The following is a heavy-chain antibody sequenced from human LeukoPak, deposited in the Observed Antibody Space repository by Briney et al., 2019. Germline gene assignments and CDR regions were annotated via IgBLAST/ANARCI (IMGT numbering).Heavy chain of an antibody. D-gene: IGHD6-6*01. CDR3: ARDISPQLVVDN. Sequence: SETLSLTCTVSGGSISSYYWSWIRQPPGKGLEWIGYIYYSGSTYYNPSLKSRVTIAVDTSKNQFSLKLSCVTAADTAVYYCARDISPQLVVDNWGQGTLVTVSS. CDR2: IYYSGST. J-gene: IGHJ4*02. V-gene: IGHV4-59*12. CDR1: GGSISSYY.